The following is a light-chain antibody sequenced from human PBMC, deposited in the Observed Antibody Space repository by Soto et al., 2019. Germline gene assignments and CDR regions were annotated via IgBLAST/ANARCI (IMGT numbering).Light chain of an antibody. CDR1: SSDVGGYNY. CDR2: AVT. J-gene: IGLJ3*02. Sequence: QSALTQPASVSGSPGQSITISCTGTSSDVGGYNYVSWYQQYPDKAPKLMIYAVTNRPSGVSNRFSGSKSGNTASLTISGLQAEDEADYYCASYTSGSTLVVFGGGTQLTV. CDR3: ASYTSGSTLVV. V-gene: IGLV2-14*01.